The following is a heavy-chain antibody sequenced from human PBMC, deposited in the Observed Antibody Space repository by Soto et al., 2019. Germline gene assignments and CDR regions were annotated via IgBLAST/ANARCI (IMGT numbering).Heavy chain of an antibody. CDR2: ISGNGTTI. J-gene: IGHJ4*02. Sequence: GGSLRLSCAASGFTFSRYEMNWVRQAPGKGLQWLSYISGNGTTIYYADSVKGRFTISRDNAQNSLYLQMNSLRADDTGLYYCTRGPRVSSTGTGAHWGQGTLVTVSS. V-gene: IGHV3-48*03. D-gene: IGHD1-1*01. CDR1: GFTFSRYE. CDR3: TRGPRVSSTGTGAH.